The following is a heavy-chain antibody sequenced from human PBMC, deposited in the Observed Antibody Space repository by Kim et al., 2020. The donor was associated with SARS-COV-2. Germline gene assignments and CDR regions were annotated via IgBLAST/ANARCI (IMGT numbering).Heavy chain of an antibody. J-gene: IGHJ4*02. Sequence: GGSLRLSCAASGFTFSSYWMHWVRQAPGKGLVWVSQINVDGSSRTYADSVRGRFTISRDDARNTLYLQMNSLTVEDTAIYYCAKAIAAARSKDLDHWGQG. V-gene: IGHV3-74*01. CDR2: INVDGSSR. CDR3: AKAIAAARSKDLDH. CDR1: GFTFSSYW. D-gene: IGHD6-13*01.